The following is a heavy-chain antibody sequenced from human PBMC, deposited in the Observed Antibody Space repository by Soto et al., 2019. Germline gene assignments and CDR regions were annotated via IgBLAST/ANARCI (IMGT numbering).Heavy chain of an antibody. CDR2: ISCNNGDA. CDR3: ARDGDGSGRHYEY. J-gene: IGHJ4*02. V-gene: IGHV1-18*01. Sequence: QVPLVQTGAEVKEPGASVKVSCKASGYTFTNYGISWVRQAPGQGLEWMGWISCNNGDANYVQSLRGRVTMTTDTSTSSVNMELRSLRADDTAVYYCARDGDGSGRHYEYWGQGTLVTVSS. D-gene: IGHD3-10*01. CDR1: GYTFTNYG.